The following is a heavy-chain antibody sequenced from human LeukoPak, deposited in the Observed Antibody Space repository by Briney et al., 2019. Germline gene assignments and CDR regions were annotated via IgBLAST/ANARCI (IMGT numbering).Heavy chain of an antibody. CDR2: IKQDGSEK. CDR3: ARDLLEPYFDY. D-gene: IGHD1-1*01. Sequence: PEGSLRLSCAASGFTFSSYWMSWVRQAPGKGLEWVANIKQDGSEKYYVDSVKGRFTISRDNAKNSLYLQMNSLRAEDTAVYYCARDLLEPYFDYWGQGTLVTVSS. V-gene: IGHV3-7*01. CDR1: GFTFSSYW. J-gene: IGHJ4*02.